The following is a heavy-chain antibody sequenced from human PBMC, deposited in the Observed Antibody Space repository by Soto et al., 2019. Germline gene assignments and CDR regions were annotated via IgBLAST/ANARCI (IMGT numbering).Heavy chain of an antibody. J-gene: IGHJ6*02. V-gene: IGHV5-51*01. CDR1: GHSFTSYW. Sequence: GESLKISCKGSGHSFTSYWIGWVRQMPGKGLEWMGIIYPGDSDTRYSPSFQGQVTISADKSISTAYLQWSSLKASDTAMYYCARSYYGSGSYNYYGMDVWGQGTTLTVSS. D-gene: IGHD3-10*01. CDR3: ARSYYGSGSYNYYGMDV. CDR2: IYPGDSDT.